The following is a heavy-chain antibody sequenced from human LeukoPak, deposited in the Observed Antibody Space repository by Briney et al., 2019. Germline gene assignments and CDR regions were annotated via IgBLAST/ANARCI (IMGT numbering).Heavy chain of an antibody. CDR1: GFTFSSYS. D-gene: IGHD3-22*01. CDR2: ISSSSTYI. V-gene: IGHV3-21*01. Sequence: GGSLRLSCEASGFTFSSYSMNWVRQAPGKGLEWVSAISSSSTYIYYADSVKGRFTISRDNAKNSLFLQLDSLRAEDTAVYYCARLDSSGYYFPGVSDYWGQGTLVTVSS. J-gene: IGHJ4*02. CDR3: ARLDSSGYYFPGVSDY.